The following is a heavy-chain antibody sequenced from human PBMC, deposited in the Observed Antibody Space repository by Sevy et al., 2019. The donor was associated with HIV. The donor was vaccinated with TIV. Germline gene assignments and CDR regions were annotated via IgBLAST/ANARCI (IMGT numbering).Heavy chain of an antibody. D-gene: IGHD3-22*01. CDR3: ARDRYYDASGYYYYYYGMDV. Sequence: GGSLRLSCAAYGLSVSDNYMNWVRQAPGKGLELVSVIYSDGRTYYADSVKGRFTISRDNSKNTLYLHMNNLRPEDTAVYYCARDRYYDASGYYYYYYGMDVWGQGTTVTVSS. CDR1: GLSVSDNY. V-gene: IGHV3-66*01. J-gene: IGHJ6*02. CDR2: IYSDGRT.